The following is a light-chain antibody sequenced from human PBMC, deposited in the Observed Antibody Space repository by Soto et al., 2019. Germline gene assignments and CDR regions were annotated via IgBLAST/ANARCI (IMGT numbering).Light chain of an antibody. CDR1: NIGSKS. Sequence: SYELTQPPSVSVAPGKTARITFGGNNIGSKSVHWYQQKTGQAPVLVIYYDSDRPSGIPERFSGSNSGNTATLTISRVEAGYEADYYCQVWDSSSDRDVVFGGGTKLTVL. CDR2: YDS. CDR3: QVWDSSSDRDVV. J-gene: IGLJ2*01. V-gene: IGLV3-21*04.